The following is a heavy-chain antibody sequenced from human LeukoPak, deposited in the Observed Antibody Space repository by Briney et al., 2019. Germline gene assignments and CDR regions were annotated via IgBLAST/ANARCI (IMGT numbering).Heavy chain of an antibody. V-gene: IGHV1-2*02. CDR3: ARVGDGYNWFSFDP. D-gene: IGHD5-24*01. CDR1: GYTFTGYL. Sequence: GASVKVSCKGSGYTFTGYLMHWVRQPPGQGLEWMGWINPNSGGTNFPQKFQGRVTMTRNTYISTAYMELSRLRSDDAAVYYCARVGDGYNWFSFDPGGQGTLVTVSS. CDR2: INPNSGGT. J-gene: IGHJ5*02.